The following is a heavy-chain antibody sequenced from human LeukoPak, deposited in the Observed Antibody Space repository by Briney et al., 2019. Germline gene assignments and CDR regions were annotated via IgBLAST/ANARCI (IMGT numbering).Heavy chain of an antibody. CDR3: ARDPTYYDFWSGYYTVIGDAFDI. J-gene: IGHJ3*02. D-gene: IGHD3-3*01. CDR2: ISYDGSNK. CDR1: GFTFSSYA. V-gene: IGHV3-30-3*01. Sequence: GGSLRLSCAASGFTFSSYAMHWVRQAPGKGLEWVAVISYDGSNKYYADSVKGRFTISRDNSKNTLYLQMNSLRAEDTAVYYCARDPTYYDFWSGYYTVIGDAFDIWGQGTMVTVSS.